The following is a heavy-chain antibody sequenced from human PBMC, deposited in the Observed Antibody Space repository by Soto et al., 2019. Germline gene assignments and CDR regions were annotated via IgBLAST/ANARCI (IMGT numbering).Heavy chain of an antibody. J-gene: IGHJ5*02. D-gene: IGHD2-2*01. V-gene: IGHV4-39*01. CDR1: GGSISSSSYY. Sequence: PSETLSLTCTVSGGSISSSSYYWGWIRQPPGKGLEWIGSIYYSGSTYYNPPLKSRVTISVDTSKNQFSLKLSSVTAADTAVYYCALEDIVVVPAAILNWFDPWGQGTLVTVSS. CDR2: IYYSGST. CDR3: ALEDIVVVPAAILNWFDP.